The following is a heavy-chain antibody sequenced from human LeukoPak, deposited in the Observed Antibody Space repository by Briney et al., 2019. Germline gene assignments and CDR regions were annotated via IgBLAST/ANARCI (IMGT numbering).Heavy chain of an antibody. D-gene: IGHD1-26*01. CDR2: IKQDGSEK. CDR1: GFTFSSYW. Sequence: GGSLRLSCAASGFTFSSYWMSWVRQAPGKGLEWVANIKQDGSEKYYVDPVKGRFTISRDNAKNSLYLQMNSLRAEDTAVYYCARDKIVGATNFDYWGQGTLVTVSS. J-gene: IGHJ4*02. V-gene: IGHV3-7*01. CDR3: ARDKIVGATNFDY.